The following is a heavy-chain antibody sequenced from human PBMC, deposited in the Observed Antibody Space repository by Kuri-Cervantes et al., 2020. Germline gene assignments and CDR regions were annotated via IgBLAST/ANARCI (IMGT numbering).Heavy chain of an antibody. V-gene: IGHV3-30-3*01. Sequence: GGSLRLSCAASGFTFSSYVMHWVRQAPGKGLEWVAVISYDGSNKYYADSVKGRFTISRDNSKNTLYLQMNSLRAEDTAVYYCARGGGYGDGLIRYYYYYGMDVWGQGTTVTVSS. CDR2: ISYDGSNK. D-gene: IGHD5-12*01. CDR1: GFTFSSYV. J-gene: IGHJ6*02. CDR3: ARGGGYGDGLIRYYYYYGMDV.